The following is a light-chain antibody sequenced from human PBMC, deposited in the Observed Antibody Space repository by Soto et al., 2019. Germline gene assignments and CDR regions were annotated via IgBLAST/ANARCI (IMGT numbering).Light chain of an antibody. CDR1: QSVSSSA. Sequence: EIVLTQSPGTLSLSPGERATLSCRASQSVSSSALAWYQQKPGQAPRRLIYGASSRATGIPDRFSGSGSGTEFTLTISSLQSEDFAVYYCQQYNYWPRTFGQGTKVDIK. V-gene: IGKV3-20*01. CDR3: QQYNYWPRT. J-gene: IGKJ1*01. CDR2: GAS.